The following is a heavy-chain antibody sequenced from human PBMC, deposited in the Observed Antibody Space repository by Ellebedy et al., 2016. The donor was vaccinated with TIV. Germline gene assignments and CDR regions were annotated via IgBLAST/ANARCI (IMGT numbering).Heavy chain of an antibody. CDR3: AKDIPYGDYAVNFQH. Sequence: SLKISXAASGFTFDDYAMHWVRQAPGKGLEWVSGISWNSGSIGYADSVKGRFTISRDNAKNSLYLQMNSLRAEDTALYYCAKDIPYGDYAVNFQHWGQGTLVTVSS. D-gene: IGHD4-17*01. V-gene: IGHV3-9*01. CDR2: ISWNSGSI. CDR1: GFTFDDYA. J-gene: IGHJ1*01.